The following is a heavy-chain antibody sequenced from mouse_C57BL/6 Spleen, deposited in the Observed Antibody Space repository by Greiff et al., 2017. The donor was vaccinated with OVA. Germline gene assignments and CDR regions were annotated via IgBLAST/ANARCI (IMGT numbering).Heavy chain of an antibody. CDR1: GYTFTSYW. V-gene: IGHV1-61*01. D-gene: IGHD1-1*01. CDR3: AREGGVYYYGSSSFAY. CDR2: IYPSDGDT. J-gene: IGHJ3*01. Sequence: QVQLQQPGAELVRPGSSVKLSCKASGYTFTSYWMDWVKQRPGQGLEWIGNIYPSDGDTNYNQKFKDKATLTVDKSSSTAYMQLSSLTSEDSAVXYCAREGGVYYYGSSSFAYWGQGTLVTVSA.